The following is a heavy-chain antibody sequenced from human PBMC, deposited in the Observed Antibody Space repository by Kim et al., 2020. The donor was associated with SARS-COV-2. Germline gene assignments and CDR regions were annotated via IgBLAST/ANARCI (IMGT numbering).Heavy chain of an antibody. V-gene: IGHV3-23*01. CDR1: RFTFSSSA. CDR3: AKHLHVTNVTIFWFFDL. Sequence: GGSLRLSCAASRFTFSSSAMSWVRQAPGKGLEWVSGIFGSGSRKYYADSVKGRFTISRDNSKNILYLQMNNLRAEDTTVYYFAKHLHVTNVTIFWFFDLWSRGTLVTVPS. CDR2: IFGSGSRK. D-gene: IGHD3-3*02. J-gene: IGHJ2*01.